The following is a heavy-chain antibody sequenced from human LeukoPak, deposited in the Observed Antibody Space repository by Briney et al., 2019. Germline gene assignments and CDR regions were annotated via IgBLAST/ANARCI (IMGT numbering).Heavy chain of an antibody. CDR3: AFLSNFIDY. V-gene: IGHV4-39*01. J-gene: IGHJ4*02. Sequence: SETLSLTCTVSGGSINVSSYHWGWVRQPPGKRLEWIASVHYTGTAYYNPSLKSRVTISVDTSKNQFSLKVNSVTAADTAVFYCAFLSNFIDYWGQGILVAVSS. D-gene: IGHD1-7*01. CDR2: VHYTGTA. CDR1: GGSINVSSYH.